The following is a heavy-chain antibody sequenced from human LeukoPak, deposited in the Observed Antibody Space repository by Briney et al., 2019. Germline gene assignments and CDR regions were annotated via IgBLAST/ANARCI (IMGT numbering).Heavy chain of an antibody. J-gene: IGHJ3*02. CDR2: IYYSGST. CDR1: GGSISSYY. V-gene: IGHV4-59*01. Sequence: SETLSLTCTVSGGSISSYYWSWIRQPPGKGLEWIGYIYYSGSTNYNPSLKSRVTISVDTSKNQFSLKLSSVTAADTAVYYCARGVGYSSSWDIWGQGTMVTVSS. CDR3: ARGVGYSSSWDI. D-gene: IGHD6-13*01.